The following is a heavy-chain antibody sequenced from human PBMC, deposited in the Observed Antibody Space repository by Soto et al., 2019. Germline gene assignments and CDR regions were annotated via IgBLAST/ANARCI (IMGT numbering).Heavy chain of an antibody. D-gene: IGHD2-8*01. CDR2: ISSSSSTI. CDR3: ARVPSGVWNWFDP. V-gene: IGHV3-48*02. Sequence: EVQLVESGGGLVQPGGSLRLSCAASGFTFSSYSMNWVRQAPGKGLEWVSYISSSSSTIYYADSVKGRFTISRDNAKNPLYLQMNSLRDEDTAVYYCARVPSGVWNWFDPWGQGTLVTVSS. CDR1: GFTFSSYS. J-gene: IGHJ5*02.